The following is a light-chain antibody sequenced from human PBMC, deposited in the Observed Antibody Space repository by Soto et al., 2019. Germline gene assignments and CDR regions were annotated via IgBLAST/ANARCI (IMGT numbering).Light chain of an antibody. CDR1: QSVGSY. CDR2: AAS. Sequence: EIVLTPSLAPLSLYLDVSTSLSCSASQSVGSYLAWYQQKPGQAPRLLIYAASTRATDIPARFSGSGSETEFTLTISNLQAEDFVVYYCQQYNNWPSTFGQGTKVDIK. V-gene: IGKV3-15*01. J-gene: IGKJ1*01. CDR3: QQYNNWPST.